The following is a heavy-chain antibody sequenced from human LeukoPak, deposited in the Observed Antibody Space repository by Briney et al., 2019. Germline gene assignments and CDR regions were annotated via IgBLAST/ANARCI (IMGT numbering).Heavy chain of an antibody. V-gene: IGHV3-72*01. J-gene: IGHJ4*02. CDR2: SRNKADSYTA. CDR1: RFTFSDSF. Sequence: PGGSLRVSCVPSRFTFSDSFMFWVRQAPPKGREWVGRSRNKADSYTAEYAPSVKRRVTISRDESKNSLYLQISSLESEDAVVYYCAPSSLYRLAYWGQGSLVTVSS. CDR3: APSSLYRLAY. D-gene: IGHD6-13*01.